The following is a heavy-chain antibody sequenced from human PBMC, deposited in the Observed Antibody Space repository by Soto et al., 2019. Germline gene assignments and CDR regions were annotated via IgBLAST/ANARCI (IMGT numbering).Heavy chain of an antibody. Sequence: ASVKVSCKASGYTFTSYYMHWVRQAPGQGPEWMGIINPSVGSTNYAQKFQGRVTMTRDTSTSTVYMELSSLRFEDTAVYYCARDLGSGNDYYFDCWGQGTLVTVSS. J-gene: IGHJ4*02. V-gene: IGHV1-46*01. D-gene: IGHD5-12*01. CDR3: ARDLGSGNDYYFDC. CDR2: INPSVGST. CDR1: GYTFTSYY.